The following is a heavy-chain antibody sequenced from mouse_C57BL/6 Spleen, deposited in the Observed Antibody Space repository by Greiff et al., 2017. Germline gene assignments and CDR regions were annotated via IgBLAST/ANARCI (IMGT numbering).Heavy chain of an antibody. CDR2: IYPGSGST. D-gene: IGHD1-1*01. CDR3: ARAILGNWYFDV. Sequence: VQLQQSGAELVKPGASVKMSCKASGYTFTSYWITWVKQRPGQGLEWIGDIYPGSGSTNYNEKFKGKATLTVDTSSSTAYMQLSSLTSEDSAVYYCARAILGNWYFDVWGTGTTVTVSS. V-gene: IGHV1-55*01. J-gene: IGHJ1*03. CDR1: GYTFTSYW.